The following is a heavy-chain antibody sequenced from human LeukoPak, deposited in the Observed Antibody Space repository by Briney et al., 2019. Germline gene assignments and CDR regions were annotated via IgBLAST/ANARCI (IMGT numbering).Heavy chain of an antibody. D-gene: IGHD5-24*01. J-gene: IGHJ4*02. CDR2: IHTSGST. Sequence: SETLSLTCTVSGDSINTYYWSWIRQPAGKGLDWIGRIHTSGSTNCNPSLKSRVTMSLDTSKNQLSLKVNSVTATDTAVYYCGASRDGYIDYWGQGILVTVSS. V-gene: IGHV4-4*07. CDR1: GDSINTYY. CDR3: GASRDGYIDY.